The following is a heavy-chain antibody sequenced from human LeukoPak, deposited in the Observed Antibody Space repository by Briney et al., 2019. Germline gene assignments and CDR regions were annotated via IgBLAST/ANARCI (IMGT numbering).Heavy chain of an antibody. CDR1: GGSMTNLY. CDR3: ARVTTGSRYFDY. V-gene: IGHV4-59*01. CDR2: IYYSGST. D-gene: IGHD4-17*01. J-gene: IGHJ4*02. Sequence: SSETLSLTCSVSGGSMTNLYWTWIRQPPGKGLEWIGYIYYSGSTNYNPSLKSRVTISVDTSKDQFSLKLSSVTAADTAVYYCARVTTGSRYFDYWGQGTLVTVSS.